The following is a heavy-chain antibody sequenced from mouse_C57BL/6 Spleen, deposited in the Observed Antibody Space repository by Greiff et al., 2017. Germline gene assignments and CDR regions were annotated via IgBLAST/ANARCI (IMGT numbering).Heavy chain of an antibody. V-gene: IGHV1-59*01. D-gene: IGHD2-4*01. Sequence: QVQLQQPGAELVRPGTSVKLSCKASGYTFTSYWMHWVKQRPGQGLEWIGVIDPSDSYTNYNQKFKGKATLTVDTSSSTAYMQLSSLTSEDSAVYYCARSEGLRRSWYFDGWGTGTTVTVSS. CDR1: GYTFTSYW. CDR2: IDPSDSYT. J-gene: IGHJ1*03. CDR3: ARSEGLRRSWYFDG.